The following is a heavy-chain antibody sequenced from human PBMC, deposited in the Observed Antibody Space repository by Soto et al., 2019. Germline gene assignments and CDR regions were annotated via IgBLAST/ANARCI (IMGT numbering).Heavy chain of an antibody. D-gene: IGHD6-6*01. CDR2: INPNGGST. CDR1: ADTFTSYY. V-gene: IGHV1-46*01. J-gene: IGHJ5*02. CDR3: ARDRDSSSPDWFDP. Sequence: GASVKVSCKAPADTFTSYYIHWVRQAPGHGLEWMGIINPNGGSTRFAQTFQGRITMTRDTSASTAYMELSSLRSEDTAVYYCARDRDSSSPDWFDPWGQGTLVTVSS.